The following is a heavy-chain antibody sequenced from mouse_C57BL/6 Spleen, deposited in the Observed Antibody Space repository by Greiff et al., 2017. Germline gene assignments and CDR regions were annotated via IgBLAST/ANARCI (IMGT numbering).Heavy chain of an antibody. CDR3: AREGGNFVFGY. V-gene: IGHV5-16*01. J-gene: IGHJ2*01. Sequence: DVLLVEPEGGLVQPGSSMKLSCTASGFTFSDYYMAWVRQVPEKGLEWVANINSDGSSTYYLDSVKSRFIISRDNAKHILYLQMSSLKSEDTATYYCAREGGNFVFGYWGQGTTLTVSS. CDR1: GFTFSDYY. CDR2: INSDGSST.